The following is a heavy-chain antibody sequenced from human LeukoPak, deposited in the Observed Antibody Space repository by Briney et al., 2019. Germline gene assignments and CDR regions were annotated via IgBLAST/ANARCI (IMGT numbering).Heavy chain of an antibody. CDR3: ARAALAAAVDY. CDR2: IYYSGST. CDR1: GGSISSYY. Sequence: PSETLSLTCTVSGGSISSYYWSWIRQPPGKGLEWIGYIYYSGSTNYNPSLKSRVTISVDTSKNQFSLKLSSVTAADTAVYYCARAALAAAVDYWGQGTLVTVSS. J-gene: IGHJ4*02. D-gene: IGHD6-13*01. V-gene: IGHV4-59*01.